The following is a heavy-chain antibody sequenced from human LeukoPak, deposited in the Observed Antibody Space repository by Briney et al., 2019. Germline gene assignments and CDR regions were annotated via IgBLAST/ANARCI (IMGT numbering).Heavy chain of an antibody. Sequence: PSETLSLTCTVSGGSISSGGYYWSWIRQPPGKGLEWIGYIYYSGSTNYNPSLKSRVTISVDTSKNQFSLKLSSVTAADTAVYYCAGSSPLYDRQMPTGNWGQGTLVTVSS. D-gene: IGHD3-22*01. CDR1: GGSISSGGYY. CDR3: AGSSPLYDRQMPTGN. CDR2: IYYSGST. J-gene: IGHJ4*02. V-gene: IGHV4-61*08.